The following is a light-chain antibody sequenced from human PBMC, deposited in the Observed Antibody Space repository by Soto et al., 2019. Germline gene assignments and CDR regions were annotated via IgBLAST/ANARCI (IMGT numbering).Light chain of an antibody. CDR3: QQSYSVPIT. J-gene: IGKJ5*01. Sequence: DIQMTQSPSSLSASVGDRVTITCRASESISSHLNWYQQKSGRAPQLLIHAASTFQTGVPSRFRGSGSGTEFHLNIGKLQTENFSNYYCQQSYSVPITFGQGTRLEIK. V-gene: IGKV1-39*01. CDR1: ESISSH. CDR2: AAS.